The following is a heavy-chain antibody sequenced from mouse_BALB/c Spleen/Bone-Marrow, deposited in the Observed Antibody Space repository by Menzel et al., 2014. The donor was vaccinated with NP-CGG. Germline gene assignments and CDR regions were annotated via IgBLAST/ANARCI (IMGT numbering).Heavy chain of an antibody. CDR3: ARGVDFDY. J-gene: IGHJ2*01. V-gene: IGHV1-14*01. CDR2: INPYYDVT. CDR1: GYTLINYV. Sequence: VQLKHSGPELVKPGASVKMSCKASGYTLINYVMHWVKQKPGQGLEWIGYINPYYDVTKYNEKFKGKATLTSDKSSSTAYMELSGLTSEDSAVYYCARGVDFDYWGQGTTLTVSS.